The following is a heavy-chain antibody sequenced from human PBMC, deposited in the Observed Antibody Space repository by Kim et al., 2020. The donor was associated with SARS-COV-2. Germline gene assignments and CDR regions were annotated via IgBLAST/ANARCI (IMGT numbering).Heavy chain of an antibody. V-gene: IGHV3-74*01. CDR3: ARGPWGAARL. Sequence: GGSLRLSCTVSGFTLSSSWMHWVRQAPGKGLAWVSRMNGEGSSPTYADPVKGRFAISCDNAKNTLFLQMDSLRVDDTAVDYCARGPWGAARLWGQGTLVT. J-gene: IGHJ4*02. D-gene: IGHD1-26*01. CDR1: GFTLSSSW. CDR2: MNGEGSSP.